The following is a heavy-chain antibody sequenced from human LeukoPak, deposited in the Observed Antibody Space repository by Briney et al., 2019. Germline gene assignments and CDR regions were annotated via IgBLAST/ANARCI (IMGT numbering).Heavy chain of an antibody. CDR1: GGSISSSSYY. J-gene: IGHJ4*02. CDR3: ARGWFGELSFPFDY. Sequence: SETLSLTCTVSGGSISSSSYYWGWIRQPPGKGLEWIGSIYYSGSTYYNPSLKSRVTISVDTSKNQFSLKLSSVTAADTAVYYCARGWFGELSFPFDYWGQGTLVTVSS. D-gene: IGHD3-10*01. CDR2: IYYSGST. V-gene: IGHV4-39*07.